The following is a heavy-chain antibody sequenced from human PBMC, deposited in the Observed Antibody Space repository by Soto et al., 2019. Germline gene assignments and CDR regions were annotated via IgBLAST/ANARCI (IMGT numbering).Heavy chain of an antibody. CDR3: AKSPPSEVITIPYFDY. CDR1: GFTFSSYA. J-gene: IGHJ4*02. CDR2: ISGSGGST. Sequence: GGSLRLSCAASGFTFSSYAMSWVRQAPGKGLEWVSAISGSGGSTYYADSVKGRFTISRDNSKNTLYLQMNSLRAEDTAVYYCAKSPPSEVITIPYFDYWGQGTLVTVSS. V-gene: IGHV3-23*01. D-gene: IGHD3-22*01.